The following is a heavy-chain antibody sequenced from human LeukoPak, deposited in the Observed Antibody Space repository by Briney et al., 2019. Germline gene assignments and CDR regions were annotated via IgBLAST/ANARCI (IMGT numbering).Heavy chain of an antibody. CDR3: ARGDDIDYFDY. CDR1: GGSINTYY. CDR2: IYYSGST. D-gene: IGHD1-1*01. V-gene: IGHV4-59*01. Sequence: SETLSLTCTVSGGSINTYYWSWIRQPPGKGLEWIGYIYYSGSTNYNPSLKSRVTITVDTSKDQFSLKLSSVTAADTAVYYCARGDDIDYFDYWGQGTLVTVSS. J-gene: IGHJ4*02.